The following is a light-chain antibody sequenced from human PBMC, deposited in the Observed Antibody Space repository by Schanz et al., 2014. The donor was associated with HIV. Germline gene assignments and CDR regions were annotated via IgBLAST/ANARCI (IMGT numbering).Light chain of an antibody. CDR3: QSYDSSLRGSV. CDR2: TNN. V-gene: IGLV1-44*01. Sequence: QSVLTQPPSASGTPGQRVTISCSGSSSNIGSNNVNWYQQFPGTAPKLLIHTNNQRPSGVPGRFSGSKSGTSASLAITGLQAEDEADYYCQSYDSSLRGSVFGGGTKLTVL. J-gene: IGLJ2*01. CDR1: SSNIGSNN.